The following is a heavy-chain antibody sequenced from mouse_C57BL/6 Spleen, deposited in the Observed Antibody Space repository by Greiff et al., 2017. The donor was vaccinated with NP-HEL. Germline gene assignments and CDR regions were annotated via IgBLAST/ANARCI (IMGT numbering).Heavy chain of an antibody. CDR2: INPSTGGT. V-gene: IGHV1-42*01. CDR1: GYSFTGYY. D-gene: IGHD1-1*01. J-gene: IGHJ4*01. Sequence: VQLQQSGPELVKPGASVKISCKASGYSFTGYYMNWVKQSPEKSLEWIGEINPSTGGTTYNQKFKAKATLTVDKSSSTAYMQLKSLTSEDSAVYYCARGGTYYGSSYDAMDYWGQGTSVTVSS. CDR3: ARGGTYYGSSYDAMDY.